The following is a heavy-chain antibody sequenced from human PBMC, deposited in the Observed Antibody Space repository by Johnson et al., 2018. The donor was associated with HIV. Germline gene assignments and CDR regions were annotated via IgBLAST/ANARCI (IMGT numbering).Heavy chain of an antibody. D-gene: IGHD6-6*01. CDR2: IWFDGSNK. V-gene: IGHV3-33*06. CDR3: AKGTLYSSSSRAFDI. Sequence: QVQLVESGGGVVQPGRSLRLSCAASGFTFSTYGMHWVRQAPGKGLEWVAVIWFDGSNKYYADSVKGRFTISRDNSKNTLNLQMNILRAEDTAVYYCAKGTLYSSSSRAFDIWGQGTMVTVSS. J-gene: IGHJ3*02. CDR1: GFTFSTYG.